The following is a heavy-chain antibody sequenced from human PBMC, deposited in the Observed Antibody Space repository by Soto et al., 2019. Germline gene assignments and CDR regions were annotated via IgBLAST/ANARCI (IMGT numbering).Heavy chain of an antibody. Sequence: GGSLRLSCAASGFTFSSYSMNWVRQAPGKGLEWVSYISSSSSTIYYADSVKGRFTISRDNAKNSLYLQMNSLRDEDTAVYYCASRVRFGELDYYYYGMDVWGQGTTVTVSS. CDR3: ASRVRFGELDYYYYGMDV. J-gene: IGHJ6*02. CDR2: ISSSSSTI. CDR1: GFTFSSYS. D-gene: IGHD3-10*01. V-gene: IGHV3-48*02.